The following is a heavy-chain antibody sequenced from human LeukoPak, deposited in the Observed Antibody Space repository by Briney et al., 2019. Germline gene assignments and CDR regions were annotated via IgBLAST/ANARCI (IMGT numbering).Heavy chain of an antibody. CDR3: ARYTRPLDY. J-gene: IGHJ4*02. D-gene: IGHD1-14*01. CDR1: GFTFSTYW. CDR2: IRPDGSEK. V-gene: IGHV3-7*04. Sequence: GGSLRPSCAASGFTFSTYWMTWVRQAPGKGLEWVATIRPDGSEKYYVDSVKGRFTMSRDNAKNSLYLQMNSLRAEDTAVYYCARYTRPLDYWGQGTLVTVSS.